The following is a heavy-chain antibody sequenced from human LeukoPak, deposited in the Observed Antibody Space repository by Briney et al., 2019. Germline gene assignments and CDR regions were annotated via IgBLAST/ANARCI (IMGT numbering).Heavy chain of an antibody. CDR2: INSDATST. CDR3: ATSLYSGTKLDY. J-gene: IGHJ4*02. Sequence: GGSLRLSCAASGFTYSNYWMHWVRQTPGKGLVWVSRINSDATSTSYADSGKGRFTISHDRAKNTLYLQMNGLRADDTAVYYCATSLYSGTKLDYWGQGTLVTVSS. CDR1: GFTYSNYW. V-gene: IGHV3-74*01. D-gene: IGHD1-26*01.